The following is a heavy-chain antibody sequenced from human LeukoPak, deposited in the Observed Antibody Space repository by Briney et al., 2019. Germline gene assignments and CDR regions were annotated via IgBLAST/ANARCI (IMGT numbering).Heavy chain of an antibody. CDR1: GYTFTSYG. D-gene: IGHD3-9*01. CDR3: ARGASDILTGYSNAFQWYFDL. Sequence: ASVKVSCKASGYTFTSYGISWVRQALGQGLEWMGWISAYNGNTNYAQKLQGRVTMTTDTSTSTAYMELRSLRSDDTAVYYCARGASDILTGYSNAFQWYFDLWGRGTLVTVSS. CDR2: ISAYNGNT. J-gene: IGHJ2*01. V-gene: IGHV1-18*01.